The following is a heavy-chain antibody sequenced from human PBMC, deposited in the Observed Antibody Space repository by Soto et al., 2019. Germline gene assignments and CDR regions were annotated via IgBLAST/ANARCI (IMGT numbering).Heavy chain of an antibody. J-gene: IGHJ4*02. CDR1: EFTLGNYW. D-gene: IGHD1-1*01. CDR2: INDYGTTI. Sequence: EVQLVESGGGLVQSGGSLRLSCAASEFTLGNYWMHWVRQAPGKGLVWVSRINDYGTTINYAESVEGRFIISRDDAKSEVYLQMNNLRAEDSAVYYCARGGLEPFDYWGQGALVTVSS. CDR3: ARGGLEPFDY. V-gene: IGHV3-74*01.